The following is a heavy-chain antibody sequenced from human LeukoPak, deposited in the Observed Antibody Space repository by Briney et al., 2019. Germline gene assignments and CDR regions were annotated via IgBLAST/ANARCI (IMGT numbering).Heavy chain of an antibody. CDR2: IYYSGST. CDR3: ARGSRLRYFDRLSGRNWFDP. V-gene: IGHV4-59*12. D-gene: IGHD3-9*01. CDR1: GGSISSYY. J-gene: IGHJ5*02. Sequence: SETLSLTCTVSGGSISSYYWSWIRQPPGKGLEWIGYIYYSGSTNYNPSLKSRVTISVDTSKNQFSLKLSSVTAADTAVYYCARGSRLRYFDRLSGRNWFDPWGQGTLVTVSS.